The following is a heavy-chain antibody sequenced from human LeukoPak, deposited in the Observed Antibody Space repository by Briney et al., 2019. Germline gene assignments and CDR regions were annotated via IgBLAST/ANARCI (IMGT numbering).Heavy chain of an antibody. CDR3: ARSAAKGEYQLRTWVVPWFDP. V-gene: IGHV3-74*01. CDR1: GFTFSSYW. D-gene: IGHD2-2*01. CDR2: INSDGSST. J-gene: IGHJ5*02. Sequence: PGGSLRLSCAASGFTFSSYWMHWVRQAPGKGLVWVSRINSDGSSTSYADSVKGRFTISRDNAKNTLYLQMNSLRAEDTAVYYCARSAAKGEYQLRTWVVPWFDPWGQGTLVTVSS.